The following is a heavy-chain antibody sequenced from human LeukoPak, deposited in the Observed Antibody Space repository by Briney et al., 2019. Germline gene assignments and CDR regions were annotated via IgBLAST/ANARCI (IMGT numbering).Heavy chain of an antibody. V-gene: IGHV1-69*04. Sequence: SVKVSCKASGYTFTSYGISWVRQAPGQGLEWMGRIIPILGIANYAQKFQGRVTITADKSTSTAYMELSSLRSEDTAVYYCARDCSGGSCYYYYGMDVWGQGTTVTVSS. CDR1: GYTFTSYG. CDR2: IIPILGIA. CDR3: ARDCSGGSCYYYYGMDV. J-gene: IGHJ6*02. D-gene: IGHD2-15*01.